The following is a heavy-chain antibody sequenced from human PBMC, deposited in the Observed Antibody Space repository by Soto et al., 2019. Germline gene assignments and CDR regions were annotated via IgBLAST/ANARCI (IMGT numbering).Heavy chain of an antibody. J-gene: IGHJ4*02. CDR3: ARADRDYDFWSGYYTSRRYYFDY. V-gene: IGHV4-34*01. Sequence: PSETLSLTCAVYGGSFSGYYWSWIRQPPGKGLEWIGEINHSGSTNYNPSLKSRVTISVDTSKNQFSLKLSSVTAADTAVYYCARADRDYDFWSGYYTSRRYYFDYWGQGTLVTVSS. D-gene: IGHD3-3*01. CDR1: GGSFSGYY. CDR2: INHSGST.